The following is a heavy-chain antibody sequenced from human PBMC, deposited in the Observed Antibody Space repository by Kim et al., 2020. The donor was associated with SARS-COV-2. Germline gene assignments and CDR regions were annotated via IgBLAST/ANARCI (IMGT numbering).Heavy chain of an antibody. CDR2: IGTI. CDR1: GFTFDECA. D-gene: IGHD2-15*01. Sequence: GGSLRLSCAASGFTFDECAMHWVRQAPGRGLEWVSGIGTIAYADSVQGRFTISFTISRDNAKNSLYLQMNSLRGVDTALYYCAKDISAEVVVAAIPDL. J-gene: IGHJ2*01. V-gene: IGHV3-9*01. CDR3: AKDISAEVVVAAIPDL.